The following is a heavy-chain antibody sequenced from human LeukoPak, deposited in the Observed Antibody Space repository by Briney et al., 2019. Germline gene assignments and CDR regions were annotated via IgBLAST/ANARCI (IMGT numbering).Heavy chain of an antibody. D-gene: IGHD4-17*01. Sequence: ASVKVSCKASGGTFSSYAISWVRQAPGQGLEWMGGINAGNGNTKYSQKFQGRVTITRDTSASTAYMELSSLRSEDTAVYYCARGGRYGDYYFDYWGQGTLVTVSS. CDR1: GGTFSSYA. J-gene: IGHJ4*02. V-gene: IGHV1-3*01. CDR3: ARGGRYGDYYFDY. CDR2: INAGNGNT.